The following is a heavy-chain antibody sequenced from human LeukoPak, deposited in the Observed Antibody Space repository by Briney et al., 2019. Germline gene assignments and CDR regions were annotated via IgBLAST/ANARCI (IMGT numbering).Heavy chain of an antibody. Sequence: QTGGSLRLSCAASGFTFSSYAMSWVRQAPGKGLEWVSAISGSGGSTYYADSVKGRFTISRDNAKNSLYLQMNSLRAEDTAVYYCARVAVDSSSWWAFDIWGQGTMVTVSS. V-gene: IGHV3-23*01. CDR2: ISGSGGST. CDR3: ARVAVDSSSWWAFDI. CDR1: GFTFSSYA. D-gene: IGHD6-13*01. J-gene: IGHJ3*02.